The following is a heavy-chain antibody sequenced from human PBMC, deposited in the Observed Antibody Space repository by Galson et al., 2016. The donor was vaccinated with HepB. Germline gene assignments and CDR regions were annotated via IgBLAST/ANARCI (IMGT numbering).Heavy chain of an antibody. CDR1: GFAFSAFG. D-gene: IGHD1-26*01. V-gene: IGHV3-33*01. CDR2: IWHDGWTK. J-gene: IGHJ4*02. CDR3: ARSSPVGATHAGLDY. Sequence: SLRLSCAASGFAFSAFGMHWVRQAPGKGLEWVADIWHDGWTKHYADSMKGRFTISRDNSLPTLYLHVSTLRVEDTAVYYCARSSPVGATHAGLDYWGQGTLVTVSS.